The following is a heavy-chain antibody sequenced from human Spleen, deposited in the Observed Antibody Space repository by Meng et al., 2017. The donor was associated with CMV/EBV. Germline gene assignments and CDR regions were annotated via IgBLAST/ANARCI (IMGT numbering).Heavy chain of an antibody. CDR3: ARSRDYHSYGMDV. Sequence: ASVKVSCKASGYTFTSYGINWVRQAPGQGLEWMGIINPRSGSTSPAQKLQGRITMSRDTSTNTVYMELSSLRSEDTAVYYCARSRDYHSYGMDVWGQGTTVTVSS. CDR2: INPRSGST. CDR1: GYTFTSYG. J-gene: IGHJ6*02. V-gene: IGHV1-46*04.